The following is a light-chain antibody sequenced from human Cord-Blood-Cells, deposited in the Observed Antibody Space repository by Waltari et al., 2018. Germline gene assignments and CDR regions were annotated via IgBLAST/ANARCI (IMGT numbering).Light chain of an antibody. Sequence: DIQMTQSPSSLSASVGDRVTITCRASQSISNYLAWYQQKPGKVPKLLSYAASTLQSGVPSRFSGSGSGTDFTLTISSLQPEDVATYYCQKYNSAPWTFGQGIKVEIK. CDR2: AAS. V-gene: IGKV1-27*01. J-gene: IGKJ1*01. CDR1: QSISNY. CDR3: QKYNSAPWT.